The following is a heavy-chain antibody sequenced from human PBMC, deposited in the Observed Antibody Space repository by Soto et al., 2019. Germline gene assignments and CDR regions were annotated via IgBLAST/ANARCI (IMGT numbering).Heavy chain of an antibody. Sequence: EASVKVSCKASGGTFSSYAISWVRQAPGQGLEWMGGIIPIFGTANYAQKFQGRVTITADESTSTAYMELSSLRSEDTAVYYCATGYSSSWPMGRGFYYGMDVWGQGTTVTVSS. CDR3: ATGYSSSWPMGRGFYYGMDV. V-gene: IGHV1-69*13. CDR2: IIPIFGTA. D-gene: IGHD6-13*01. J-gene: IGHJ6*02. CDR1: GGTFSSYA.